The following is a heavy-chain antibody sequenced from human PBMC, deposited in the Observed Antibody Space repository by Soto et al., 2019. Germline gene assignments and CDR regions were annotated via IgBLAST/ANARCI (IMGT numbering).Heavy chain of an antibody. J-gene: IGHJ5*02. CDR3: AKDGPYYYGSGSPNWFDP. Sequence: GGSLRLSCAASGFTFSSYGMHWVRQAPGKGLEWVAVISYDGSNKYYADSVKGRFTISRDNPKNTLYLQMNSLRAEDTAVYYCAKDGPYYYGSGSPNWFDPWGQGTLVTVSS. D-gene: IGHD3-10*01. CDR1: GFTFSSYG. V-gene: IGHV3-30*18. CDR2: ISYDGSNK.